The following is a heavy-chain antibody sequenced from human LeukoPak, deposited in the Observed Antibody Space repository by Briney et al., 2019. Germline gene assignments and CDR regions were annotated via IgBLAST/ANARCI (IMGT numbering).Heavy chain of an antibody. J-gene: IGHJ6*03. CDR3: ARGRTYYYGSGSYRYMDV. V-gene: IGHV3-23*01. Sequence: GGSLRLSCAASGFTFSTFAMIWVRQPPGKGLEWVSSIFPSGGEIHYADSVRGRFTISRDNSKSTLSLQMNSLRAEDTAVYYCARGRTYYYGSGSYRYMDVWGKGTTVTVSS. D-gene: IGHD3-10*01. CDR1: GFTFSTFA. CDR2: IFPSGGEI.